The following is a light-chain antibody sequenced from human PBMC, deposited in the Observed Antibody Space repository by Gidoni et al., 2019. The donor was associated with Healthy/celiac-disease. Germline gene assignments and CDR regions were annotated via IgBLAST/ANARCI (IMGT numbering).Light chain of an antibody. CDR3: QQTYYTIDSWT. CDR1: ETIDKY. V-gene: IGKV1-39*01. J-gene: IGKJ1*01. Sequence: LQMPQSPSSLSASVGDRITITCRASETIDKYLNWYQQKPGKAPKVLIYAASTLQSGVPSRFSGSGSGTYFTLTISSLQPEDFATYYCQQTYYTIDSWTFGQGTKVEI. CDR2: AAS.